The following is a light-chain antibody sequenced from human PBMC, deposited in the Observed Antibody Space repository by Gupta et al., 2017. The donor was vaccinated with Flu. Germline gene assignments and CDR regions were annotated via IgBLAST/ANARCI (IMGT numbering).Light chain of an antibody. J-gene: IGKJ2*01. CDR3: RQGLQSPST. Sequence: DLVMTQSPLSLPVTPGEPASISCRSSQSLLRNNGYNYLDWYLQKPGQSPQLLLYLGCSRASGIPDMFSGSGSGTDITLQISIVEVKDVGVYYCRQGLQSPSTFGEGTKMEIK. V-gene: IGKV2-28*01. CDR2: LGC. CDR1: QSLLRNNGYNY.